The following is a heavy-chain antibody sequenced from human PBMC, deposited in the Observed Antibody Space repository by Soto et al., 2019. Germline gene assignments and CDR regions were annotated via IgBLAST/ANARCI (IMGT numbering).Heavy chain of an antibody. CDR1: GGSISSSNW. Sequence: SETLSLTCAVSGGSISSSNWWSWVRQPPGKGLEWIGEIYHSGSTNYNPSLKSRVTISVDKSKNQFSLKLSSVTAADTAVYYCARGLSIFGVVEANLNWFDPWGQGTLVTVSS. CDR3: ARGLSIFGVVEANLNWFDP. D-gene: IGHD3-3*01. J-gene: IGHJ5*02. CDR2: IYHSGST. V-gene: IGHV4-4*02.